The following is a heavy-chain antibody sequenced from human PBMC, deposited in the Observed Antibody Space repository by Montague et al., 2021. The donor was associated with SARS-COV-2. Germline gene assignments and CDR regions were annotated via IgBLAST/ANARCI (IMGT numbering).Heavy chain of an antibody. Sequence: SETLSLTCSVYGGSISAYYWSWIRQPPGKGLEWIGEIYHSGSTNYNPSLKSRVTISIDTSKNQFSLELSSVTAADMAVYYCASPRGYCTGGSCDLVYWGQGTLVTVSS. V-gene: IGHV4-34*01. CDR3: ASPRGYCTGGSCDLVY. D-gene: IGHD2-15*01. CDR1: GGSISAYY. J-gene: IGHJ4*02. CDR2: IYHSGST.